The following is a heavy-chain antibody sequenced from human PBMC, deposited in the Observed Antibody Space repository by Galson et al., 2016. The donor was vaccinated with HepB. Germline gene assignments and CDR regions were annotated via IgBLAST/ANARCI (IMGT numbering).Heavy chain of an antibody. Sequence: SVKVSCKASGYTFATYDLNWVRQATGQGLEWMGWVNPNTGNTECAQKFQGRVTLTRNTSVTTAYMELSSLRSDDTAVYYCVRRLPDSKYCDSTRCYFHYYAMDVWGQGTTVTVSS. J-gene: IGHJ6*02. CDR1: GYTFATYD. V-gene: IGHV1-8*02. D-gene: IGHD2-2*01. CDR3: VRRLPDSKYCDSTRCYFHYYAMDV. CDR2: VNPNTGNT.